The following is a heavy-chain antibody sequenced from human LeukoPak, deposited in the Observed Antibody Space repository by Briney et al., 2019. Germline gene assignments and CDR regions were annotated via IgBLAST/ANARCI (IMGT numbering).Heavy chain of an antibody. CDR2: ISAYNANT. J-gene: IGHJ4*02. V-gene: IGHV1-18*01. D-gene: IGHD4-23*01. CDR3: ARVRQPEYYLDN. CDR1: GYTFTIYG. Sequence: AAVRVSCKASGYTFTIYGISWVRQAPGEGGEGMGWISAYNANTNYAQKLQGRVTMTTDTSTSTAYMELRSLRSDDTAVYYCARVRQPEYYLDNWGQGTLVTVSS.